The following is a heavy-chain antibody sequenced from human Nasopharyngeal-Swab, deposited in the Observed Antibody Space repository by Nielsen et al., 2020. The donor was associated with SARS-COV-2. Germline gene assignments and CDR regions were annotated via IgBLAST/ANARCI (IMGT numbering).Heavy chain of an antibody. V-gene: IGHV3-15*01. J-gene: IGHJ4*02. Sequence: GESLKISCAASGFTFSNAWMSWVRQAPGKGLEWVGRIKSKTDGGTTDYAAPVKGRFTISRDDSKNTLYLQMNSLKTEDTAVYYCTTTLIRGHTRGEWGQGTLVTVSS. CDR2: IKSKTDGGTT. D-gene: IGHD3-10*01. CDR3: TTTLIRGHTRGE. CDR1: GFTFSNAW.